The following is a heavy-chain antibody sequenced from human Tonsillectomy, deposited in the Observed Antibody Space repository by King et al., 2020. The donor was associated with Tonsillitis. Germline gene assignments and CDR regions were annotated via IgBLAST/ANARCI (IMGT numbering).Heavy chain of an antibody. V-gene: IGHV3-33*08. CDR2: IWYDGSNK. CDR3: ARDYGSESYRYFDY. CDR1: GFTFSSCA. Sequence: QLVQSGGGVVQPGRSLRLSCAASGFTFSSCAMHWVRQAPGKGLEWVALIWYDGSNKYYADSVKGRFTISRDNSKNTLYLQMNSLRAEGTAVYYCARDYGSESYRYFDYWGQGTLVTVSS. D-gene: IGHD3-10*01. J-gene: IGHJ4*02.